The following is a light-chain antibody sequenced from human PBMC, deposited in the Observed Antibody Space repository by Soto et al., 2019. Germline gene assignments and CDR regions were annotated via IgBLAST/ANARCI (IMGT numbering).Light chain of an antibody. CDR1: QTVIRN. J-gene: IGKJ1*01. CDR3: QHYDAWTSQT. V-gene: IGKV3-15*01. CDR2: GAS. Sequence: EIGSTHTPGTRPESPGARARLSWRVSQTVIRNLAWYQQKPGQPPRLLIFGASTRSTVIPARFSGSGSGIEFTLTISSLQPYDFAVYYCQHYDAWTSQTFGPGTQVEI.